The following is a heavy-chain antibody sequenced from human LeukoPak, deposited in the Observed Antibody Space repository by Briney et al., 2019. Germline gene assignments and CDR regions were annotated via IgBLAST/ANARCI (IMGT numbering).Heavy chain of an antibody. CDR2: IYYSGST. D-gene: IGHD6-13*01. CDR3: ARAGRAAAGTGDY. J-gene: IGHJ4*02. CDR1: GGSISSGDYY. V-gene: IGHV4-30-4*08. Sequence: PSETLSLTCTVSGGSISSGDYYWSWIRQPPGKGLEWIGYIYYSGSTYYNPSLKSRVTISVDTSKNQFSLKLSSVTAADTAVYYCARAGRAAAGTGDYWGRGTLVTVSS.